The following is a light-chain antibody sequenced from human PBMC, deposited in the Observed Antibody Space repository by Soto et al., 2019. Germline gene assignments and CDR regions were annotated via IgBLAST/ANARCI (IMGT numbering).Light chain of an antibody. J-gene: IGKJ4*01. CDR1: QNINTY. V-gene: IGKV3-11*01. Sequence: ESVLTQSPATLSLSLGERATRSCRASQNINTYLVWYQQKPGQAPRLLIYDASKRAIGIPDRFSGSGSGTDFTLTISSLAPEDFALYYCQQRYNWPRAFGGGTKVEIK. CDR3: QQRYNWPRA. CDR2: DAS.